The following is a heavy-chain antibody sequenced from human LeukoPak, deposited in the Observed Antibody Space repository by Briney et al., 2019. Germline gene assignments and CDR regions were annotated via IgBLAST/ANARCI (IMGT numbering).Heavy chain of an antibody. Sequence: GGSLRLPCAASGFTFSSYSMNWVRQAPGKGLEWVSSISSSSRYIYYADSVKGRFTISRDDAKNSLYLQMNSLRAEDTAVYYCTTKGYTYASYWGQGTLVTVSS. D-gene: IGHD5-18*01. V-gene: IGHV3-21*01. CDR2: ISSSSRYI. J-gene: IGHJ4*02. CDR3: TTKGYTYASY. CDR1: GFTFSSYS.